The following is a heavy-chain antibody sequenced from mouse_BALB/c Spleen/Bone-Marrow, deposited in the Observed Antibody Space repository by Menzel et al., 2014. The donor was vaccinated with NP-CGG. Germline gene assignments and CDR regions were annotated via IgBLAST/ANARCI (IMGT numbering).Heavy chain of an antibody. Sequence: DVKLVESGPELVKPGASMKISCKASGYSFTGYTMNWVKQSPGKNLEWIGLINPYDGGTTYNQKFKGKATLTVDKSSTTAYMELLSLTSEDSAVFYCTRDSSGYWFTYWGQGTLVTVSA. J-gene: IGHJ3*01. D-gene: IGHD3-2*01. V-gene: IGHV1-18*01. CDR3: TRDSSGYWFTY. CDR2: INPYDGGT. CDR1: GYSFTGYT.